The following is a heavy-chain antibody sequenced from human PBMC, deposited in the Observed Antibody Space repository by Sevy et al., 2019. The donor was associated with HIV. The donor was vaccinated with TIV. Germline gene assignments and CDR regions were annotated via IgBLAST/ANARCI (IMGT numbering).Heavy chain of an antibody. CDR3: AKAPPGVWLQFIDY. CDR2: ISGSGGST. J-gene: IGHJ4*02. Sequence: GGSLRLSCAASGFTFSSYAMSWVRQAPGKGLEWVSAISGSGGSTYYADSVKGRFTISRDNSKNTLYLQMNSLRAEDMAVYYFAKAPPGVWLQFIDYWGQGTLVTVSS. D-gene: IGHD5-12*01. V-gene: IGHV3-23*01. CDR1: GFTFSSYA.